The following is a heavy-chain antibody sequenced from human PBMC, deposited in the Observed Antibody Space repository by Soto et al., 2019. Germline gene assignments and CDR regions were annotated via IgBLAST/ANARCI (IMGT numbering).Heavy chain of an antibody. CDR2: ISASNGDS. D-gene: IGHD1-26*01. CDR3: ARAATTTEKYYYYMDV. J-gene: IGHJ6*03. V-gene: IGHV1-18*01. Sequence: PVRVSCKTSGYTFSDYVISWVRQAPGQGLEWVGWISASNGDSNFAQKVQGRVTLTTDTSTSTAYMEMRGLRFDDTAVYFCARAATTTEKYYYYMDVWGKGTTVTVSS. CDR1: GYTFSDYV.